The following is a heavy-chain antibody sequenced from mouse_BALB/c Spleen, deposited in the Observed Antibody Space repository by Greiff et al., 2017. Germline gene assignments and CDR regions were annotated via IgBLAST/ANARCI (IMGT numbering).Heavy chain of an antibody. Sequence: EVKLVESGGGLVKPGGSLKLSCAASGFTFSSYAMSWVRQTPEKRLEWVASISSGGSTYYPDSVKGRFTISRNNARNSLYLQMSSLRSEDTAMYYCARETDYDGPLAYWGQGTLVTVSA. CDR1: GFTFSSYA. J-gene: IGHJ3*01. CDR2: ISSGGST. V-gene: IGHV5-6-5*01. D-gene: IGHD2-4*01. CDR3: ARETDYDGPLAY.